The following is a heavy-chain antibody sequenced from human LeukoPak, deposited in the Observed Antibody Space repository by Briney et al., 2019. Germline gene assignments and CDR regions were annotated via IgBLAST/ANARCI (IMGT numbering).Heavy chain of an antibody. CDR2: IYYSGST. D-gene: IGHD2-15*01. Sequence: SETLSLTCTVSGGSISSGGYYWSWIRQHPGKGLEWIGYIYYSGSTYYNPSLKSRVTISVDTSKNQFSLKLSSVTAADMAVYYCASRYCSGGSCYFVWGQGTLVTVSS. CDR3: ASRYCSGGSCYFV. J-gene: IGHJ4*02. V-gene: IGHV4-31*03. CDR1: GGSISSGGYY.